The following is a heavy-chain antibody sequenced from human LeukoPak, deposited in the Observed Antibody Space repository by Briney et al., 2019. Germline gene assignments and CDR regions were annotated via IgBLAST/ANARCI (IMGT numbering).Heavy chain of an antibody. D-gene: IGHD3-22*01. J-gene: IGHJ4*02. CDR3: AKDSDYDSSGSIDY. CDR2: ISYDGSNK. CDR1: GFTFSSYG. V-gene: IGHV3-30*18. Sequence: GGSLRLSCAASGFTFSSYGMHWVRQAPGKGLEWVAVISYDGSNKYYADSVKGRFTISRDNSKNTLCLQMNSLRAEDTAVYYCAKDSDYDSSGSIDYWGQGTLVTVSS.